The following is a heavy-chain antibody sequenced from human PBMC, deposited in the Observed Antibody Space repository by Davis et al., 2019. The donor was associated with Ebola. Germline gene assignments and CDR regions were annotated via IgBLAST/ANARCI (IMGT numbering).Heavy chain of an antibody. J-gene: IGHJ3*02. CDR1: GGSISSSSYY. CDR2: IYYSGST. V-gene: IGHV4-39*07. Sequence: SETLSLTCTVSGGSISSSSYYWGWIRQPPGKGLEWIGCIYYSGSTYYTSSLKSPVTISVNTSKNQFYLKLSSVTAADTAVDYCARFEMATIEGDDAFDIWGQGTMVTVSS. CDR3: ARFEMATIEGDDAFDI. D-gene: IGHD5-24*01.